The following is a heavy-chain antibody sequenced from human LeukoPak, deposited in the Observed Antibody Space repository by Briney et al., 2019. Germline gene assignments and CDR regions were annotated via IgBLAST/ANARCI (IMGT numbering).Heavy chain of an antibody. CDR1: GFTISSYG. Sequence: PRASLRLSCAASGFTISSYGMHWVRQAPGKGLEWVAVISYDGTNKYYAHSVKGRFTISRDNSKNTLYLQMNSLRTEDTAVYYCAKDRDWYYFDYWGQGTLVTVSS. CDR3: AKDRDWYYFDY. J-gene: IGHJ4*02. CDR2: ISYDGTNK. V-gene: IGHV3-30*18. D-gene: IGHD5-24*01.